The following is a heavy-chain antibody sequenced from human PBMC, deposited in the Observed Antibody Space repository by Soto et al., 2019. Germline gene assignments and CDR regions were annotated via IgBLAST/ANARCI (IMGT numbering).Heavy chain of an antibody. CDR2: INTLSSAI. V-gene: IGHV3-11*01. CDR1: GFTFSDYY. CDR3: ARRLQWQLRPLDS. Sequence: PGGSLRLSCAGSGFTFSDYYMTWIRQAPGKGLEWVSYINTLSSAIYYADSVKGRFTISMDNAKNSLYLQMNSLRAEDTAVYYCARRLQWQLRPLDSWGRGTLVTVSS. D-gene: IGHD2-15*01. J-gene: IGHJ4*02.